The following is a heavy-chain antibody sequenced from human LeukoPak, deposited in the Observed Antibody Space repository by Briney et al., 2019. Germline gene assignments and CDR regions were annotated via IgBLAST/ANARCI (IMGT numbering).Heavy chain of an antibody. CDR2: ISGSGVSI. V-gene: IGHV3-23*01. CDR3: AKDIRPRGGSGSYCYDY. CDR1: GFAFSSHT. Sequence: PGGSLRLSCAASGFAFSSHTMHWVRQAPGKGLEWVSVISGSGVSIHYADSVKGRFTISRDNSKNTLYLQMNSLRAEDTALYYCAKDIRPRGGSGSYCYDYWGQGTLVTVSS. D-gene: IGHD3-10*01. J-gene: IGHJ4*02.